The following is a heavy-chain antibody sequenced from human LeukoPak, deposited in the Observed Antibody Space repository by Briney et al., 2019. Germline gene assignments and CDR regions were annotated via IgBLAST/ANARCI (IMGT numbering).Heavy chain of an antibody. CDR1: GGSISSYY. V-gene: IGHV4-59*01. CDR2: IYYSGYT. D-gene: IGHD3-10*01. Sequence: AETLSLTCTVSGGSISSYYWSWIRQPPGKGLEWMGYIYYSGYTNYNPSLKSRVTISVDTSKNQFSLKLSSVTAADTAVYYCARTTMVRGTYYMDVWGKGTTVTISS. J-gene: IGHJ6*03. CDR3: ARTTMVRGTYYMDV.